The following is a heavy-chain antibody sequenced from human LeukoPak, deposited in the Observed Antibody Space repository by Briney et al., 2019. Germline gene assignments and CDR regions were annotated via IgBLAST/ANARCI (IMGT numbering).Heavy chain of an antibody. J-gene: IGHJ4*02. D-gene: IGHD1-1*01. CDR3: ARTGSTGGY. Sequence: SETLSLTCTVSGDSVSGGNYYCSWIRQSPGKGLEWIGYIHYSGSTVYNPSLKGRVTMSIDTSKNQFSLNLSSVTAADTAVYYCARTGSTGGYWGQGTLVTVSS. V-gene: IGHV4-61*01. CDR1: GDSVSGGNYY. CDR2: IHYSGST.